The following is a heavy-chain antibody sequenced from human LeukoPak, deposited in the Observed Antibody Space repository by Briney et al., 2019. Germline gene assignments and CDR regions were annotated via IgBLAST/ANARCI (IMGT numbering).Heavy chain of an antibody. CDR3: AKVLAYYYGSGSYINY. CDR2: ISGSGGSI. D-gene: IGHD3-10*01. Sequence: GGSLRLSCAASGFTFSSYAMSWVREAPGKGLEWVSAISGSGGSIYYADSVKGRFTISRDNSKNTLYLQMNSLRAEDTAVYYCAKVLAYYYGSGSYINYWGQGTLVTASS. J-gene: IGHJ4*02. CDR1: GFTFSSYA. V-gene: IGHV3-23*01.